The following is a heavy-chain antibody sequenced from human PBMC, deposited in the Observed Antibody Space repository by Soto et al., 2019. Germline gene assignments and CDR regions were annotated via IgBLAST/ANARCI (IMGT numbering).Heavy chain of an antibody. V-gene: IGHV1-46*01. Sequence: QVQLVQSGAEVKKPGASVKVSCKASGYTFTKYSLHWVRQAPGQGLEWVGMISPSGGSTDYAQKFQGRVTMTRDTSTSTVYMELSGLRSEDTAVYYCVKDPTAGGTGTYYSYWGQGTLVTVSS. CDR1: GYTFTKYS. CDR3: VKDPTAGGTGTYYSY. CDR2: ISPSGGST. J-gene: IGHJ4*02. D-gene: IGHD3-10*01.